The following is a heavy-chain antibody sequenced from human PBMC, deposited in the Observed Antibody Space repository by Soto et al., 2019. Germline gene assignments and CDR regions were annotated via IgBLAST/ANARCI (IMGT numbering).Heavy chain of an antibody. V-gene: IGHV4-34*01. J-gene: IGHJ6*02. CDR3: AIAPYYYYYGMDV. Sequence: SETRALTWTVSGDSISGYYWSWIRQPPGKGLEWIGEINHSGSTNYNPSLKSRVTISVDTSKNQFSLKLSSVTAADTAVYYCAIAPYYYYYGMDVWGQGTTVTVSS. CDR2: INHSGST. D-gene: IGHD2-21*01. CDR1: GDSISGYY.